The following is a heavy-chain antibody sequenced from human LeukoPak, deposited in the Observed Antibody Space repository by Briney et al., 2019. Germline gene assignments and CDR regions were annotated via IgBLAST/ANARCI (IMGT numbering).Heavy chain of an antibody. D-gene: IGHD1-26*01. Sequence: SETLSLTCAVYGGSFSGYYWSWIRQPPGKGLEWIGEINHSGSTNYNPSLKSRVTISVDTSENQFSLKLSSVTAADTAVYYCARVRREKYFDYWGQGTLVTVSS. J-gene: IGHJ4*02. CDR3: ARVRREKYFDY. CDR2: INHSGST. CDR1: GGSFSGYY. V-gene: IGHV4-34*01.